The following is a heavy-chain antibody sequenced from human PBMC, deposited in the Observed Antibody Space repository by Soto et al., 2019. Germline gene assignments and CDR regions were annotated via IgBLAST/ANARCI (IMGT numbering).Heavy chain of an antibody. V-gene: IGHV1-3*01. Sequence: GASVKVSCKASGYTFTSYAMHWVRQAPGQRLEWMGWINAGNGNTKYSQKFQGRVTITRDTSASTAYMELSSLRSEDTAVYYCARSAFAGPNYYDFWSGYPPGLFDPGGKGTRVTASS. CDR3: ARSAFAGPNYYDFWSGYPPGLFDP. D-gene: IGHD3-3*01. J-gene: IGHJ5*02. CDR1: GYTFTSYA. CDR2: INAGNGNT.